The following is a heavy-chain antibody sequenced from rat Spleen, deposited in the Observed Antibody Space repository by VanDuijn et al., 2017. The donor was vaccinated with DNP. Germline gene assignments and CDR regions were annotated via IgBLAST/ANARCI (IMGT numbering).Heavy chain of an antibody. V-gene: IGHV5-7*01. CDR1: GFTFSDCN. CDR3: SRAQFTRVLDY. J-gene: IGHJ2*01. D-gene: IGHD1-4*01. CDR2: VNYDGGIT. Sequence: EVQLVESGGGLVRPGRSLKLSCATSGFTFSDCNMAWVRQAPKKGLEWVATVNYDGGITYYRDSVKGRFTISRDNAESALYLQMSKLGSEDTAIYYCSRAQFTRVLDYWGQGVMVTVSS.